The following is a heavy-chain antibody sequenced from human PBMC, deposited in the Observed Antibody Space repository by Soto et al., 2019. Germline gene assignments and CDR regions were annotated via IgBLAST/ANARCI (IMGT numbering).Heavy chain of an antibody. V-gene: IGHV1-69*01. CDR2: IIPIFGTA. CDR3: ARVWSGEYYFDY. CDR1: GGTFSSYA. D-gene: IGHD3-16*01. J-gene: IGHJ4*02. Sequence: QVQLVQSGAEVKKPGSTVKVSCKASGGTFSSYAISWVRQAPGQGLEWMGGIIPIFGTANYAQKFQGRVTITADEATSTAYMELSSLRSEDTAVYYCARVWSGEYYFDYGGQGTLVTVSS.